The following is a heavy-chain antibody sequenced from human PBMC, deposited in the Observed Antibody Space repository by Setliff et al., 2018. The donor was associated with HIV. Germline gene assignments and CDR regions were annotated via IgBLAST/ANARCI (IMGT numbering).Heavy chain of an antibody. CDR3: ARGTGGHYYYYYYMDV. Sequence: GGSLRLSCAASGFTFNDYAMHWVRQAPGKGLEWVAVIWHDGSNQYYADSVKGRFTISRDNAKNSLYLQMNSLRAEDTAVYYCARGTGGHYYYYYYMDVWGKGTTVTVSS. CDR2: IWHDGSNQ. J-gene: IGHJ6*03. D-gene: IGHD3-10*01. V-gene: IGHV3-33*01. CDR1: GFTFNDYA.